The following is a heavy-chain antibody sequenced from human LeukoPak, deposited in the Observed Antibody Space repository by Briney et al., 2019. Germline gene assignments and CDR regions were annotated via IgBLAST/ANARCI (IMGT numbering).Heavy chain of an antibody. CDR2: ITSSGSHI. Sequence: GGSLRLPCAASGFTFSDYNMNWVRQAPGKGLEWVSSITSSGSHIYYADSVRGRFTISRDNAKNSLYLQMNSLRAEDTAVYYCAKTSDYWGQGTLVTVSS. CDR3: AKTSDY. D-gene: IGHD1-14*01. J-gene: IGHJ4*02. CDR1: GFTFSDYN. V-gene: IGHV3-21*01.